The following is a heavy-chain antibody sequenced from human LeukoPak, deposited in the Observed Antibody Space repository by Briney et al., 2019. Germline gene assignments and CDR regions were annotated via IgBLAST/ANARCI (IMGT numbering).Heavy chain of an antibody. CDR1: GYTFSGYY. J-gene: IGHJ6*03. D-gene: IGHD6-13*01. Sequence: GASVKVSCKASGYTFSGYYMHWVRQAPGQGLEWMGCINPNSGDTNYAQKFQGRVTMTRDTSITTAYMEMSRLKSDDTAVYYCARDSSSWYSDYYYFMDVWGKGTTVVISS. V-gene: IGHV1-2*02. CDR3: ARDSSSWYSDYYYFMDV. CDR2: INPNSGDT.